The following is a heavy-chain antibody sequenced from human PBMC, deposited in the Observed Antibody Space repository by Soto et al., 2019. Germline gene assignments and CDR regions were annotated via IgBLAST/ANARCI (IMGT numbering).Heavy chain of an antibody. CDR1: GGSITSGGYS. D-gene: IGHD4-17*01. CDR2: IYDRGTT. CDR3: ARGARRWKFWCDP. Sequence: QLQLQESGSGLVKPSQTLSVTCGVSGGSITSGGYSWSWIRQSPVKGLECIGYIYDRGTTYYNPSIRSRGTISLDRSKNQISLKLTSVTAADTAVYYCARGARRWKFWCDPWGQGTLVTVSS. V-gene: IGHV4-30-2*06. J-gene: IGHJ5*02.